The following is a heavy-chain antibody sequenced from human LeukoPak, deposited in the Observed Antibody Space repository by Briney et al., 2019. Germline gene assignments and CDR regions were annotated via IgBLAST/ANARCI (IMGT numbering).Heavy chain of an antibody. J-gene: IGHJ6*03. V-gene: IGHV3-48*01. CDR1: GFTFSSYS. CDR3: ARGARLTTVRGVIRYYYMDV. D-gene: IGHD3-10*01. Sequence: GGSLRLSCAASGFTFSSYSMNWVRQAPGKGLEWVSYISSSSSTIYYADSVKGRFTISRDNAKNSLYLQMNSLRAEDTAVYFCARGARLTTVRGVIRYYYMDVWGKGTTVTISS. CDR2: ISSSSSTI.